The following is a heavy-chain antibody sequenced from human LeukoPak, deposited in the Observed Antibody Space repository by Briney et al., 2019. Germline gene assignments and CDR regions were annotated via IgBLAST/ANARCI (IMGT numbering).Heavy chain of an antibody. J-gene: IGHJ4*02. CDR2: IYPGDSDT. CDR1: GYKLTNNW. D-gene: IGHD3-22*01. CDR3: ARRPSGYYYVDY. Sequence: GESLKISCKISGYKLTNNWIGWVRQMPGKGLEWMGIIYPGDSDTRYSPSFQGQVTISADKSISTAYLQWSSLKASDTAMYYCARRPSGYYYVDYWGQGTLVTVSS. V-gene: IGHV5-51*01.